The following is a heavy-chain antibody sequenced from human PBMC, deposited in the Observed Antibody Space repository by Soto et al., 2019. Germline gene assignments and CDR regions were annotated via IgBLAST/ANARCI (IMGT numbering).Heavy chain of an antibody. D-gene: IGHD3-10*01. CDR1: GYTFTSYG. J-gene: IGHJ4*02. CDR3: ARDLGLHGSGSSDY. Sequence: ASVKVSCKASGYTFTSYGISWVRQAPGQGLEWMGWISAYNGNTNYAQKLQGRVTMTTDTSTSTAYMELRSLRSDDTAVYYCARDLGLHGSGSSDYWGQGTLVTVSS. V-gene: IGHV1-18*01. CDR2: ISAYNGNT.